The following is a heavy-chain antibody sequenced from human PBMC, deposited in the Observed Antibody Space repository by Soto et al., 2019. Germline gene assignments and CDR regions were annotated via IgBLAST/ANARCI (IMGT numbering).Heavy chain of an antibody. D-gene: IGHD2-2*01. V-gene: IGHV2-26*01. CDR2: IFSNDEK. CDR1: GFSLSYTTMG. CDR3: ERIRGQLLVYYYYGMDV. J-gene: IGHJ6*02. Sequence: QVTLKESGPVLVKPTETLTLTCTVSGFSLSYTTMGVTWVRQPPGKALEWLAHIFSNDEKSYSTSLKSRLTITKDTSKSQVVLTMTNMDPVDTATYYCERIRGQLLVYYYYGMDVWGQGTTVTVSS.